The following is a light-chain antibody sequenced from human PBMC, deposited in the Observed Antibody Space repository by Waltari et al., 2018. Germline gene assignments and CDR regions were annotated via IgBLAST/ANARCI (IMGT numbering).Light chain of an antibody. V-gene: IGKV3-11*01. CDR1: QSISSH. J-gene: IGKJ1*01. CDR3: QQRSNLWT. Sequence: ETVLTQSPATLSLSPGERATLSCRASQSISSHLAWYQQKPGQPPRLLIYDEPKRATGIPARFSCSGSGTDFTLTISSLEPEDFAVYYCQQRSNLWTFGQGTKVEIK. CDR2: DEP.